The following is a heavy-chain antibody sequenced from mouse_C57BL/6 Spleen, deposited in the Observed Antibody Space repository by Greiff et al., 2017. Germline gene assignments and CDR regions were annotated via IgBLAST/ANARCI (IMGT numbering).Heavy chain of an antibody. Sequence: QVQLKQSGPELVKPGASVKISCKASGYAFSSSWMNWVKQRPGKGLEWIGRIYPGDGDTKYNGKFKGKATLTADKSSSTAYMQLSSLTSEDSAVYFCAELGFDYWGQGTTLTVSS. CDR1: GYAFSSSW. V-gene: IGHV1-82*01. CDR3: AELGFDY. D-gene: IGHD4-1*01. J-gene: IGHJ2*01. CDR2: IYPGDGDT.